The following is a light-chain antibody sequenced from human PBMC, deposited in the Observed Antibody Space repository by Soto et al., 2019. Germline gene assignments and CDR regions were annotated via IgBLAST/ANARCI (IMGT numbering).Light chain of an antibody. CDR3: QQYDSSSPYT. CDR1: QTISNW. J-gene: IGKJ2*01. Sequence: DIQMTQSPSTLSASVGDRVTITCRASQTISNWLAWYQQKPGKAPKLLIYDASSLESGVPSRFSGSGSGTEFTLTITSLQPDDFATYYCQQYDSSSPYTFGQGTKLEIK. CDR2: DAS. V-gene: IGKV1-5*01.